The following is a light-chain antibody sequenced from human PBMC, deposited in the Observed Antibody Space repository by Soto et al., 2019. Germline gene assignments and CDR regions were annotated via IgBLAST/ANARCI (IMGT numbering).Light chain of an antibody. V-gene: IGKV3-20*01. J-gene: IGKJ2*01. Sequence: EIVLTQSTGTLSLSPGERATLSCRASEFLGSSYLVWYQQKPGQAPRLLTYAASRRATGIPDRFSGSGSVKEYTLTITTLEPEDFAVYYCPQQGTFGQGTKLEIK. CDR1: EFLGSSY. CDR2: AAS. CDR3: PQQGT.